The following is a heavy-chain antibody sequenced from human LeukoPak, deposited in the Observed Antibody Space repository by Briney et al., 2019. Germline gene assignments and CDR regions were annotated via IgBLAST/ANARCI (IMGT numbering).Heavy chain of an antibody. V-gene: IGHV4-39*07. Sequence: SETLSLTCTVSGGSISSSSYYWGWIRQPPGKGLEWIGSIYYSGSTYYNPSLKSRVTISVDTSKNQFSLKLSSVTAADTAVYYCARETISLYGSGKIPFDYWGQGTLVTVSS. J-gene: IGHJ4*02. CDR3: ARETISLYGSGKIPFDY. CDR1: GGSISSSSYY. CDR2: IYYSGST. D-gene: IGHD3-10*01.